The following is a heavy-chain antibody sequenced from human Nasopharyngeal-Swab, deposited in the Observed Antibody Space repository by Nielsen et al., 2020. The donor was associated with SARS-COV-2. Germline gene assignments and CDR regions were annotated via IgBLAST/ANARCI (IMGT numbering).Heavy chain of an antibody. J-gene: IGHJ5*02. V-gene: IGHV4-59*01. CDR1: GGSISSYY. Sequence: SCTVSGGSISSYYWSWIRQPPGKGLEWIGYIYYSGSTNYNPSLKSRVTISVDTSKNQFSLKLSSVTAADTAVYYCARDAGYGSGTGVDPWGQGTLVTVSS. D-gene: IGHD3-10*01. CDR2: IYYSGST. CDR3: ARDAGYGSGTGVDP.